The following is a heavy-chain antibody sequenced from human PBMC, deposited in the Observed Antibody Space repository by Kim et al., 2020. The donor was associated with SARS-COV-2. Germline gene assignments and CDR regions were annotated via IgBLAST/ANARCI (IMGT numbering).Heavy chain of an antibody. Sequence: VKGRFTISRDNAKNSLYLQMNSLRAEDTAVYYCAIWFGELSLDYYYGMDVWGQGTTVTVSS. J-gene: IGHJ6*02. V-gene: IGHV3-21*01. D-gene: IGHD3-10*01. CDR3: AIWFGELSLDYYYGMDV.